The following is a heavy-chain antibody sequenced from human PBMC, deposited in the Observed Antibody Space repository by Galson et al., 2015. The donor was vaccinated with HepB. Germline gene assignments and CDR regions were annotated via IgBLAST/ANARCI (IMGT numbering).Heavy chain of an antibody. CDR1: GFTFSSYA. CDR2: ISGSGYSK. V-gene: IGHV3-23*01. Sequence: SLRLSCAASGFTFSSYAVSWVRQAPGKGLEWVSAISGSGYSKYYADSVKGRFTISRDNSKNTLYLQMNSLRAEDTAVYYCAKDRGAIVGAMGLHYWGQGTLVTVSS. D-gene: IGHD1-26*01. CDR3: AKDRGAIVGAMGLHY. J-gene: IGHJ4*02.